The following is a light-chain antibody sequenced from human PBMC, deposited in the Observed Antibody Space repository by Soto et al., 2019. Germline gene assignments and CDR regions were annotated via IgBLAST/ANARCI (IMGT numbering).Light chain of an antibody. CDR3: CSYAGSNALYV. Sequence: QSALTQPASVSGSPGQSITISCTGASSDVGTYNLVSWYQQHPGKAPKLMIYEVSKRPSGVSNRFAGSKSGYAASLTISGLQAEDAADYSCCSYAGSNALYVFGTGTKLTVL. V-gene: IGLV2-23*02. CDR2: EVS. J-gene: IGLJ1*01. CDR1: SSDVGTYNL.